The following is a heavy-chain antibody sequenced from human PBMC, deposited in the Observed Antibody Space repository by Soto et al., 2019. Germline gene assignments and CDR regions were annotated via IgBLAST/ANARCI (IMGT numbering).Heavy chain of an antibody. D-gene: IGHD3-16*01. CDR1: GFTFSSYA. J-gene: IGHJ6*03. CDR2: ISGSGGST. CDR3: AKLNLGDYYYYMDV. V-gene: IGHV3-23*01. Sequence: PGGSLRLSCAASGFTFSSYAMSWVRQAPGKGLEWVSAISGSGGSTYYADSVKGRFTISRDNSKNTLYLQMNSLRAEDTAVYYCAKLNLGDYYYYMDVWGKGTTVTVSS.